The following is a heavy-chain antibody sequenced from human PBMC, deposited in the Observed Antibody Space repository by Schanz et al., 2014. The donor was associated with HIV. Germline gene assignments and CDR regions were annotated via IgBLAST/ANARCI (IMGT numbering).Heavy chain of an antibody. V-gene: IGHV3-30*18. CDR1: GFIFRDYA. Sequence: VQLVESGGGVVQPGRSLRLSCAGSGFIFRDYALHWVRQAPGKGLEWVAVISYDRSHKYYADSVKGRFTISRDNSKNTLFLQMNSLRTEDTAVYYCAKSQKGASCCFPLDSWGQGTLVTVFS. D-gene: IGHD2-2*01. CDR2: ISYDRSHK. J-gene: IGHJ4*02. CDR3: AKSQKGASCCFPLDS.